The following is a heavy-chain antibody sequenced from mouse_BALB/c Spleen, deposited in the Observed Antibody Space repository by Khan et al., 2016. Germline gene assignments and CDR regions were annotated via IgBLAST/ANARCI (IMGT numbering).Heavy chain of an antibody. CDR2: IWADGRA. J-gene: IGHJ3*01. V-gene: IGHV2-6-7*01. D-gene: IGHD2-12*01. CDR1: GFSLTGYG. CDR3: SSDYDGSAY. Sequence: VQLQESGPGLVAPSQSLSITCTVSGFSLTGYGVNWVRQPPGKGLEWLGKIWADGRADYNSALKSRVNISKDNSKSQVFLKMNSLQTDETANYYCSSDYDGSAYWGQGTQVIVSA.